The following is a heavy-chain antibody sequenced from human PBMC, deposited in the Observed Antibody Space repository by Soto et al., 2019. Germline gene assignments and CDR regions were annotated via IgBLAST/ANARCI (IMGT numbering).Heavy chain of an antibody. CDR3: ARVPGP. V-gene: IGHV4-30-2*01. J-gene: IGHJ5*02. CDR1: GGSISSGGYS. Sequence: QLQLQESGSGLVKPSQTLSLTCAVSGGSISSGGYSWSWIRQPPGQGLEWLGYIYHSGSTNYNPSPKSRVTISVDMSKNQFSLNLSAVTAADTGVYYGARVPGPWGQGTLVTVSS. CDR2: IYHSGST.